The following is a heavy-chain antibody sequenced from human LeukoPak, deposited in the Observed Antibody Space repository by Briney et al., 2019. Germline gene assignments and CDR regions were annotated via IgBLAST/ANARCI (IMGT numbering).Heavy chain of an antibody. D-gene: IGHD5-18*01. J-gene: IGHJ6*04. Sequence: PGGSLRLSSAASGFTFSSYDMQWVHQATGKGLEWVSAIGTAGGTDYPGSVKGRLTISRDSAENSLYLQMNSLRAGDTAMYYCARGKPHLRSSSLWIQLWNSPNYYYYGMDVWGEGTTVTVSS. CDR1: GFTFSSYD. V-gene: IGHV3-13*01. CDR3: ARGKPHLRSSSLWIQLWNSPNYYYYGMDV. CDR2: IGTAGGT.